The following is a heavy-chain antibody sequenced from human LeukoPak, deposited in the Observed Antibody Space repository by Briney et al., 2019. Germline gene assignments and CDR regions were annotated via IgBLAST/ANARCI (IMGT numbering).Heavy chain of an antibody. V-gene: IGHV1-18*01. D-gene: IGHD3-22*01. CDR1: GYTFTSYG. CDR2: ISAYNGNT. Sequence: VKVSCKASGYTFTSYGISWVRQAPGQGLEWMGWISAYNGNTNYSQKLQGRVTMNTDTYTSTAYMELRSLRSDDTAVYYCARELLYYYDSSGLGRNLYYFDYWGQGTLVTVSS. J-gene: IGHJ4*02. CDR3: ARELLYYYDSSGLGRNLYYFDY.